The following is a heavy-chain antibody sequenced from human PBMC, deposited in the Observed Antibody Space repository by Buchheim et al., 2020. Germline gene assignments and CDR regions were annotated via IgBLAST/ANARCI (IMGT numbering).Heavy chain of an antibody. CDR1: GGSISSGGYY. V-gene: IGHV4-31*03. CDR3: AREDRGYCSGGSCYSHWFDP. Sequence: QVQLQESGPGLVKPSQTLSPTCTVSGGSISSGGYYWSWIRQHPGKGLEWIGYIYYSGSTYYNPSLKSRVTISVDPSKNQFSLKLSSVTAADTAVYYCAREDRGYCSGGSCYSHWFDPWGQGTL. J-gene: IGHJ5*02. CDR2: IYYSGST. D-gene: IGHD2-15*01.